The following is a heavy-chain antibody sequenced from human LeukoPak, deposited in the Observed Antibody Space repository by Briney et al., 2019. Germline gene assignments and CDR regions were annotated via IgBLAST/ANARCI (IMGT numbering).Heavy chain of an antibody. J-gene: IGHJ4*02. Sequence: SETLSLTCTVSGGSISSYYWGWIRQPPGKGLEWIGSIYYSGSTYYNPSLKSRVTISVDTSKNQFSLKLSSVTAADTAVYYCARDQGLRYGRHLIFDYWGQGTLVTVSS. CDR3: ARDQGLRYGRHLIFDY. D-gene: IGHD4-17*01. V-gene: IGHV4-39*07. CDR1: GGSISSYY. CDR2: IYYSGST.